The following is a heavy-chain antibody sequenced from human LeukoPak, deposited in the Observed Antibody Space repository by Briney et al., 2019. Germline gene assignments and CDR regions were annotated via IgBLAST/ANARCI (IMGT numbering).Heavy chain of an antibody. J-gene: IGHJ3*02. V-gene: IGHV3-11*01. CDR2: ISSSGSTI. CDR1: GFTFSDYY. CDR3: ARDVVGIVVVVAASDAFDI. D-gene: IGHD2-15*01. Sequence: AGGSLRLSCAASGFTFSDYYMSWIRQAPGKGLEWVSYISSSGSTIYYADSVKGRFTISRDNAKNSLYLQMNSLRAEDTAVYYCARDVVGIVVVVAASDAFDIWGQGTMVTVSS.